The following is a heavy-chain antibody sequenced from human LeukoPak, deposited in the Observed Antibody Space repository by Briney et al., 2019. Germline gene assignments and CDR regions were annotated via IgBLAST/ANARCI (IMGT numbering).Heavy chain of an antibody. D-gene: IGHD1-26*01. CDR2: ISGYNGNT. V-gene: IGHV1-18*01. CDR3: ATSSGSPQQY. CDR1: GYTFTNYG. J-gene: IGHJ4*02. Sequence: GASVKVSCKASGYTFTNYGISWVRQAPGQGLEWMGWISGYNGNTYYAQKLQGRVTLTTDTSTSTAYMELRSLRSDDTAVYYCATSSGSPQQYWGQGTLVTVSS.